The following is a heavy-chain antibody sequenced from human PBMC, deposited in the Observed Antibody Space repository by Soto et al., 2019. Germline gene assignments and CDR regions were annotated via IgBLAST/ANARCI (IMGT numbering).Heavy chain of an antibody. V-gene: IGHV1-18*04. Sequence: QVQLVQSGGEVKKPGASVEVSCRTSGYMFTTYGMSWVRQAPGQGLEWMAGISAYNGNKKYAQKFQGRVTMTTDTSTSTVSMELRNLTSDDTGTYFCARTGGGMAARPLEYWGQGTLVTVSS. CDR1: GYMFTTYG. CDR2: ISAYNGNK. J-gene: IGHJ4*02. CDR3: ARTGGGMAARPLEY. D-gene: IGHD6-6*01.